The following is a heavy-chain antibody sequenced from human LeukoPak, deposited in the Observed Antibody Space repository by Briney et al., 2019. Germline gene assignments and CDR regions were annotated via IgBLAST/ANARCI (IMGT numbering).Heavy chain of an antibody. CDR1: GFTFSSYA. J-gene: IGHJ4*02. Sequence: GGSLRLSCAASGFTFSSYAMSWVRPAPGKGLEWVSAISGSGGSTYYADSVKGRFIISRDNSKNTLYLQMNSLRAEDTAVYYCAKGVKYSSSSDFDYWGQGTLVTVSS. CDR2: ISGSGGST. V-gene: IGHV3-23*01. CDR3: AKGVKYSSSSDFDY. D-gene: IGHD6-6*01.